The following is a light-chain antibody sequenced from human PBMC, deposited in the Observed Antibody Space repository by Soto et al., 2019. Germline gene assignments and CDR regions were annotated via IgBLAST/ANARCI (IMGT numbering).Light chain of an antibody. J-gene: IGLJ1*01. CDR3: TSYAGTYSFFYV. CDR2: EVS. V-gene: IGLV2-8*01. Sequence: QSVLTQPPSASGSPAQSVTISGTGPSSDVGAYNYVSWYQQLPGKAPKLIIYEVSKRPSGVPDRFSGSKSGNTASLTVSGLQAEDEADYYCTSYAGTYSFFYVFGTGTKVTVL. CDR1: SSDVGAYNY.